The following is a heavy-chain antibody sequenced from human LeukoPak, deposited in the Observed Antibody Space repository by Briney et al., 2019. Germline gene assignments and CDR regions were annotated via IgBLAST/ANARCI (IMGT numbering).Heavy chain of an antibody. CDR1: GFSFSDYY. CDR3: ARRIGYYYTMDV. CDR2: ISGSGSDL. J-gene: IGHJ6*02. Sequence: GGTLRLSCVACGFSFSDYYMSWIRQAPGRGLEWISYISGSGSDLYYADSVKGRFTISRDNANNSLYLQMNSLRAEDTAVYYCARRIGYYYTMDVWGQGTTVTVSS. D-gene: IGHD2/OR15-2a*01. V-gene: IGHV3-11*01.